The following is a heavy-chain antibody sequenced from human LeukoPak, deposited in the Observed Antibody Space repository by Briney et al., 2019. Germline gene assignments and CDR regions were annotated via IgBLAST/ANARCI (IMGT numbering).Heavy chain of an antibody. D-gene: IGHD5-18*01. Sequence: SETLSLTCTVSGGSISSSSYYWGWIRQPPGKGLEWIGSIYYSGSTYYNPSLKSRVTISVDTSKNQFSLKLSSVTAADTAVYYCARASPLWEWILNYYYYYMDVWGKGTTVTVSS. CDR3: ARASPLWEWILNYYYYYMDV. CDR2: IYYSGST. J-gene: IGHJ6*03. V-gene: IGHV4-39*07. CDR1: GGSISSSSYY.